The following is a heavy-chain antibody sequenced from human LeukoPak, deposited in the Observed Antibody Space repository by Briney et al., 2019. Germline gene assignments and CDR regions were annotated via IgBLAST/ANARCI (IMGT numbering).Heavy chain of an antibody. Sequence: GGSLRLSCAASGFTFSVYGMSWVRQAPGKGLEWVSYISSSGSTIYYADSVKGRFTISRDNAKNSLYLQMNSLRAEDTAVYYCARDRTRKVRGDYMDVWGKGTTVTISS. CDR3: ARDRTRKVRGDYMDV. CDR2: ISSSGSTI. V-gene: IGHV3-48*04. J-gene: IGHJ6*03. CDR1: GFTFSVYG. D-gene: IGHD3-10*01.